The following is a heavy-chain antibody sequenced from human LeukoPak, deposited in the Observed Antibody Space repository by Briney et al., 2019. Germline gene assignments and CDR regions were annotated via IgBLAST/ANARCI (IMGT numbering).Heavy chain of an antibody. V-gene: IGHV1-69*05. D-gene: IGHD4-17*01. J-gene: IGHJ2*01. CDR3: ARVRANDYGDYGTLEGWYFDL. Sequence: GSSXKVSCKASGGTFISYAISWVRQAPGQGLEWMGGIIPIFGTANYAQKFQGRVTITTDESTSTAYMELSSLRSEDTAVYYCARVRANDYGDYGTLEGWYFDLWGRGTLVTVSS. CDR2: IIPIFGTA. CDR1: GGTFISYA.